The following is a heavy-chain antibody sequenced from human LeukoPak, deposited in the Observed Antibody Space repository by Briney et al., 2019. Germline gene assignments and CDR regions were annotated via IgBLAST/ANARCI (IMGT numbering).Heavy chain of an antibody. Sequence: GVSLRLPCAASRFTLSHYAMTGLRQVPGKGLEWLTIFNGCGGSTYYADAVKGRFHICRDNPNNTVSVKINNLRGEDTAVYYGAKNRVDIAASRVGCDYWGQGALVTVSS. D-gene: IGHD2-2*03. V-gene: IGHV3-23*01. J-gene: IGHJ4*02. CDR2: FNGCGGST. CDR1: RFTLSHYA. CDR3: AKNRVDIAASRVGCDY.